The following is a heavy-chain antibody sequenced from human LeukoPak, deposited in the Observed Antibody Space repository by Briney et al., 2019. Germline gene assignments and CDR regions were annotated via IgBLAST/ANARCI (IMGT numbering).Heavy chain of an antibody. Sequence: SEALSLTCTVSGGSISSYYWTWIRQPPGKGLEWIGFIYDSGSTYYNPSLKSRVTISLDTSKNQFSLKMSSVTAADTAVYYCARKPSGCSRYDYWGQGTLVTVSS. D-gene: IGHD6-25*01. J-gene: IGHJ4*02. V-gene: IGHV4-59*01. CDR3: ARKPSGCSRYDY. CDR1: GGSISSYY. CDR2: IYDSGST.